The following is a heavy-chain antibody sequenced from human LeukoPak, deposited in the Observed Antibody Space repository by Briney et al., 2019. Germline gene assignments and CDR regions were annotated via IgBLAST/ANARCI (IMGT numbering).Heavy chain of an antibody. V-gene: IGHV3-23*01. CDR2: ISGSGGST. J-gene: IGHJ4*02. D-gene: IGHD1-26*01. CDR3: AKDNTDYSGSYYLGSVSFDY. CDR1: GFTFSSYG. Sequence: GGSLRLSCAASGFTFSSYGMSWVRQAPGKGLEWVSAISGSGGSTYYADSVKGRFTISRDNSKNTLYLQMNSLRDEDTAVYYCAKDNTDYSGSYYLGSVSFDYWGQGTLVTVSS.